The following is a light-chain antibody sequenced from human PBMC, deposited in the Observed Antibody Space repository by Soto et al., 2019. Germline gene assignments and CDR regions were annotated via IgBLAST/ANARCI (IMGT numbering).Light chain of an antibody. J-gene: IGLJ3*02. CDR1: SSNIGSNY. CDR3: AAWDDSLNVQWV. Sequence: QSVLTQSPSASGTPGQRVTISCSGSSSNIGSNYVYWYQQLPGTAPTLLIYSNNQRPSGVPDRFSGSKSGTSASLAISGLQSEDEADYYCAAWDDSLNVQWVFGGGTQLTVL. V-gene: IGLV1-44*01. CDR2: SNN.